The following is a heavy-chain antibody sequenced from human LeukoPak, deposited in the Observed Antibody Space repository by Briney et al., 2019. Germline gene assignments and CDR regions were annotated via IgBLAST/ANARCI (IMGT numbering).Heavy chain of an antibody. CDR3: AKDPSYYDSSGYYD. Sequence: GESLRLSCAASGFTFDDYAMHWVRQAPGKGLEWVSGISWNSGSIGYADSVKGRFTISRDNAKSSLYLQMNSLRAEDTALYYCAKDPSYYDSSGYYDWGQGTLVTVSS. V-gene: IGHV3-9*01. CDR1: GFTFDDYA. J-gene: IGHJ4*02. D-gene: IGHD3-22*01. CDR2: ISWNSGSI.